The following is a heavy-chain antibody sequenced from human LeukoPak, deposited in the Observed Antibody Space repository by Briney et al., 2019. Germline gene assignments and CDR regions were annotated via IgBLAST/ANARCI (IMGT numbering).Heavy chain of an antibody. V-gene: IGHV4-59*12. Sequence: SETLSLTCTVSGGSISSYYWSWIRQPPGKGLEWIGYIHFSGSTYYNPSLKSRVTISVDRSKNQFSLKLSSVTAADTAVYYCARTSGWNDAWGQGTLVTVSP. D-gene: IGHD1-1*01. CDR2: IHFSGST. CDR3: ARTSGWNDA. J-gene: IGHJ5*02. CDR1: GGSISSYY.